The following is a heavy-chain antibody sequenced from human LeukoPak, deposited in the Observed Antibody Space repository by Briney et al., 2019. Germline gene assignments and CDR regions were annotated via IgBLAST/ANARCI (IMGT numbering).Heavy chain of an antibody. Sequence: GSLRLSCAASGFTFSSYWMSWVRQAPGKGLEWIGSIYYSGSTYYNPSLKSRVTISVDTSKNQFSLKLSSVTAADTAVYYCARELLIRYFDWLSTDWGQGTLVTVSS. D-gene: IGHD3-9*01. CDR1: GFTFSSYW. J-gene: IGHJ4*02. V-gene: IGHV4-39*07. CDR3: ARELLIRYFDWLSTD. CDR2: IYYSGST.